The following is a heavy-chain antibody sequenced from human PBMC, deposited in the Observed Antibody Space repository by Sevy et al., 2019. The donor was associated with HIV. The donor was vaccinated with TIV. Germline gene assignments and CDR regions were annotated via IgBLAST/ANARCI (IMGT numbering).Heavy chain of an antibody. D-gene: IGHD4-4*01. CDR1: GFTFSSYA. J-gene: IGHJ2*01. CDR3: AREREMTTVTPASWYFDL. V-gene: IGHV3-30-3*01. CDR2: ISYDGSNK. Sequence: GGSLRLSCAASGFTFSSYAMHWVRQAPGKGLEWVAVISYDGSNKYYADSVKGRFTISRDNSKNTLYLQMNSLRAEDTDVYYCAREREMTTVTPASWYFDLWGRGTLVTVSS.